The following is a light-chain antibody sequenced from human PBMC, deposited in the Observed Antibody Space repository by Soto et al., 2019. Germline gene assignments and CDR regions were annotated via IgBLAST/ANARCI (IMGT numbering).Light chain of an antibody. CDR3: AAWDDSLNGHVV. CDR1: RSNIGSNY. CDR2: RNN. J-gene: IGLJ2*01. V-gene: IGLV1-47*01. Sequence: QSVLTQPPSASGTPGQRVTISCSGSRSNIGSNYVYWYQQLPGTAPKLLIYRNNQRPSGVPDRFSGSKSGTSASLAISGLRSEDEADYYCAAWDDSLNGHVVFGGGTKLTVL.